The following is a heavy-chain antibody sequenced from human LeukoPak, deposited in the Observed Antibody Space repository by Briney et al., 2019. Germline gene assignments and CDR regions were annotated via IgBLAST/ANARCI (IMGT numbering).Heavy chain of an antibody. CDR1: GFTFSSYA. V-gene: IGHV3-23*01. CDR2: ISGSGGST. CDR3: AKDQEWLLYTPGSSFDY. Sequence: GGSLRLSCAASGFTFSSYAMSWVRQAPGKGLEWVSAISGSGGSTYYADSAKGRFTISRDNSKNTLYLQMNSLRAEDTAVYYCAKDQEWLLYTPGSSFDYWGQATLVTVSS. J-gene: IGHJ4*02. D-gene: IGHD3-3*01.